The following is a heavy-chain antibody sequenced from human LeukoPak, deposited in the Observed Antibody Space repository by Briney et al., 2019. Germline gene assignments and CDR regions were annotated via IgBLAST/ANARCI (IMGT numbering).Heavy chain of an antibody. CDR2: ISSDGSST. D-gene: IGHD1-26*01. Sequence: GGSLRLSCAASGFTFRNYAMSWVRQAPGKGLVWVSRISSDGSSTIYADSVKGRFTISRDIAKNTLYLQMNSLRAEDTAVYYCARAQMGAPTDYWGQGTLVTVSS. J-gene: IGHJ4*02. CDR1: GFTFRNYA. CDR3: ARAQMGAPTDY. V-gene: IGHV3-74*01.